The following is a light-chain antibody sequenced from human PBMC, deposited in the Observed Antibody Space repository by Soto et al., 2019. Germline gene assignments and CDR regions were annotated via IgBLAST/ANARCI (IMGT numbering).Light chain of an antibody. CDR1: QSVSSN. J-gene: IGKJ4*01. CDR2: GAS. Sequence: EIVMTQSPATLSVSPGERATLSCRASQSVSSNLAWYQQKPGQAPRLLIYGASTRATGIPARFSGSGSATDFTLTISRLEPEDFAVYYCQRYGTSPPLTFGGGTKVDIK. CDR3: QRYGTSPPLT. V-gene: IGKV3-15*01.